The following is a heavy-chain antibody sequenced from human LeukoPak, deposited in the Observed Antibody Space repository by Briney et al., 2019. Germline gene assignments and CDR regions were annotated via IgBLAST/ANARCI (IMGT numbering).Heavy chain of an antibody. CDR2: IRYDGSNK. D-gene: IGHD3-22*01. J-gene: IGHJ4*02. CDR1: GFTFSSYG. Sequence: GGSLRLSCAASGFTFSSYGMHWVRQAPGKGLEWVAFIRYDGSNKYYADSVKGRFTISRDNSKNTLYLQMNSLRAEDTAVYYCAKDLYYDSSGYYDYWGQGTLVTVSS. CDR3: AKDLYYDSSGYYDY. V-gene: IGHV3-30*02.